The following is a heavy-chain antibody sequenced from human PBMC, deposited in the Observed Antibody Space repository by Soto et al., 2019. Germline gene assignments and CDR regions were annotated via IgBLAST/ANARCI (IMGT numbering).Heavy chain of an antibody. CDR3: TRDYHTAGTYYCPFDY. J-gene: IGHJ4*02. D-gene: IGHD3-10*01. V-gene: IGHV3-49*03. CDR2: IRSKIYGGTT. Sequence: EVQLVESGGGLVQPGRSLRLSCTASGFIFGDYAMNWFRRAPGKGLEWVGVIRSKIYGGTTEYAASVKGRFTISRDDSQSIAYLQMNSLKTEDTAIYYFTRDYHTAGTYYCPFDYCGQGSLVTVSS. CDR1: GFIFGDYA.